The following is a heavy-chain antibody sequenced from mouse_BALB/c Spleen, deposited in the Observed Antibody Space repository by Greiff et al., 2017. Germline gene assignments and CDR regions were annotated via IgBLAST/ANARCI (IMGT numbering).Heavy chain of an antibody. CDR3: TRKGYGYAY. CDR2: IYPGSGNT. J-gene: IGHJ3*01. V-gene: IGHV1-77*01. Sequence: QVQLQQSGAELARPGASVKLSCKASGYTFTDYYINWVKQRTGQGLEWIGEIYPGSGNTYYNEKFKGKATLTVDKSSSTAYMQLSSLTSEDSAVYYCTRKGYGYAYWGQGTLVTVSA. D-gene: IGHD1-2*01. CDR1: GYTFTDYY.